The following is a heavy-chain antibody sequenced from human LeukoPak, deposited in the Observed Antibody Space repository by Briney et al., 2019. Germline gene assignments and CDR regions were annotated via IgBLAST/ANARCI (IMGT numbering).Heavy chain of an antibody. V-gene: IGHV3-23*01. CDR1: GFTFSSFA. J-gene: IGHJ3*01. CDR3: AKDRDDYSDPDAFDL. CDR2: IGGSRGNT. D-gene: IGHD4-17*01. Sequence: GGSLRLSCAASGFTFSSFAMTWVRQAPGEGLEWVSAIGGSRGNTYYADSVRGRFTISRDNFRNTLSLQMNSLGAEDTAVYYCAKDRDDYSDPDAFDLWGQGTMVTVSS.